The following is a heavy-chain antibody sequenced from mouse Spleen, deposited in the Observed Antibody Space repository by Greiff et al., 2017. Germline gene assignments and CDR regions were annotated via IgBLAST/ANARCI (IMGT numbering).Heavy chain of an antibody. CDR3: ARYGSSYGYAMDY. Sequence: EVMLVESGPELVKPGASVKISCKASGYSFTGYYMNWVKQSPEKSLEWIGEINTSTGGTTYNQKFKAKATLTVDKSSSTAYMQLKSLTSEDSAVYYCARYGSSYGYAMDYWGQGTSVTVSS. CDR2: INTSTGGT. V-gene: IGHV1-42*01. D-gene: IGHD1-1*01. CDR1: GYSFTGYY. J-gene: IGHJ4*01.